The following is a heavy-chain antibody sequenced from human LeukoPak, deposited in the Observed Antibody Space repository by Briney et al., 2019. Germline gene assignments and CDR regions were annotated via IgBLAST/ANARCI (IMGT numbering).Heavy chain of an antibody. V-gene: IGHV1-69*13. Sequence: ASVKVYCKASGGTFSNYAISWVRQAPGQGLEWMGGITPIFGTPNYAQKFQGRVTITADESTSTAYMELSGLRSEDTAVYYCARWAGYCSITNCYTAFDYWGQGTLVTVSS. CDR2: ITPIFGTP. CDR3: ARWAGYCSITNCYTAFDY. J-gene: IGHJ4*02. CDR1: GGTFSNYA. D-gene: IGHD2-2*02.